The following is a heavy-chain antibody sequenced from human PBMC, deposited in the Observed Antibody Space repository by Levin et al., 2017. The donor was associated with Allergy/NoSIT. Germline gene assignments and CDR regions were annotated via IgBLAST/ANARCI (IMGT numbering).Heavy chain of an antibody. CDR1: GYTFTSYY. CDR2: INPSGGST. Sequence: ASVKVSCKASGYTFTSYYMHWVRQAPGQGLEWMGIINPSGGSTSYAQKFQGRVTMTRDTSTSTVYMELSSLRSEDTAVYYCARDLREGYCSGGSCYSVGYYFDYWGQGTLVTVSS. D-gene: IGHD2-15*01. CDR3: ARDLREGYCSGGSCYSVGYYFDY. V-gene: IGHV1-46*01. J-gene: IGHJ4*02.